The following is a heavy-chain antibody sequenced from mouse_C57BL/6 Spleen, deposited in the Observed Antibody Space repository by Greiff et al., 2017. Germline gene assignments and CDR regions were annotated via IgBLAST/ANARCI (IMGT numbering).Heavy chain of an antibody. CDR2: IYPGDGDT. CDR3: ARRRDYGSSHWYFDV. CDR1: GYAFSSYW. Sequence: QVQLQQSGAELVKPGASVKISCKASGYAFSSYWMNWVKQRPGKGLEWIGQIYPGDGDTNYNGKFKGKATLTADKSSSTAYLQLSSLTSEDSAVYFCARRRDYGSSHWYFDVWSTGTTVTVSS. D-gene: IGHD1-1*01. J-gene: IGHJ1*03. V-gene: IGHV1-80*01.